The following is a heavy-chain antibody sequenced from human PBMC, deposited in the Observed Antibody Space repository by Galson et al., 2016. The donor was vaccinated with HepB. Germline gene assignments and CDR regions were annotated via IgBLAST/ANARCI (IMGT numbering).Heavy chain of an antibody. CDR1: GFTFRRYS. V-gene: IGHV3-30*04. J-gene: IGHJ4*02. D-gene: IGHD1-26*01. CDR2: ISHDGRKK. Sequence: SLRLSCAASGFTFRRYSMHWVRQAPGKGLEWVAVISHDGRKKDYADSVKGRFTISRDNSKNTLFLHMNSLSAEDTALYYCARDGGIEFTVGGTDNWGQGTLVTVSS. CDR3: ARDGGIEFTVGGTDN.